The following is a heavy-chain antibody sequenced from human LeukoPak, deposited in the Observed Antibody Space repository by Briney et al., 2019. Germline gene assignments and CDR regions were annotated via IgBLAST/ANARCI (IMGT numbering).Heavy chain of an antibody. V-gene: IGHV3-23*01. D-gene: IGHD2/OR15-2a*01. J-gene: IGHJ3*02. Sequence: GGSLRLSCTVSGFTLSSYEMSWIRQAPGKGLEWVSSIDYSGGSSYYADSVKGRFTISRDDSKNTLYLQLNSLRAEDTAVYYCAREKYRRDAFDIWGQGTMVTVSS. CDR1: GFTLSSYE. CDR3: AREKYRRDAFDI. CDR2: IDYSGGSS.